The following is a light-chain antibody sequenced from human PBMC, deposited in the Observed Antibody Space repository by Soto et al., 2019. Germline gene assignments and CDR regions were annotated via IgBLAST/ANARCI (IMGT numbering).Light chain of an antibody. CDR1: QSISNW. Sequence: DIKMTQSPSTLSASVGDRVTITCRASQSISNWLAWYQLKPGKAPKLLIYKASSLESGVPSRFSGSGSGTEFTLTISSLQPDDFAMYSCQQFNSYPGTFGQGTKVEIK. V-gene: IGKV1-5*03. CDR2: KAS. J-gene: IGKJ1*01. CDR3: QQFNSYPGT.